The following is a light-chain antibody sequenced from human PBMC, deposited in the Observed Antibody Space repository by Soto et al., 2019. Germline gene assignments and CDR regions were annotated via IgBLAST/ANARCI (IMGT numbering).Light chain of an antibody. Sequence: DIQMTQSPSSLSATVGDSVTITCQASQSISSSLNWYQQKPGKPPKLLIYTASTLQSGVPSRFSGRGSGTDFTLTISSLQPEDFATYYCQQSYNTPLTFGGGTKVEIQ. CDR2: TAS. V-gene: IGKV1-39*01. J-gene: IGKJ4*01. CDR3: QQSYNTPLT. CDR1: QSISSS.